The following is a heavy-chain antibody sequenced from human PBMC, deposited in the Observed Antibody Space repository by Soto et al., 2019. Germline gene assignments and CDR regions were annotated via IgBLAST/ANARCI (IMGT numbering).Heavy chain of an antibody. D-gene: IGHD1-26*01. Sequence: GASVKVSCKASGYTFTSYGISWVRQAPGQGLEWMGWISAYNGNTNYAQKLQGRVTMTTDTSTSTAYMELRSLRSDDTAVYYCARDGGSYPHVNWFDPWGQGTLVTFSS. CDR1: GYTFTSYG. CDR3: ARDGGSYPHVNWFDP. V-gene: IGHV1-18*01. CDR2: ISAYNGNT. J-gene: IGHJ5*02.